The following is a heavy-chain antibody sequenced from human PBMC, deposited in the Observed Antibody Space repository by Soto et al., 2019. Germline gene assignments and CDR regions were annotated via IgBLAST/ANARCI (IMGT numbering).Heavy chain of an antibody. CDR2: IYWDDDK. CDR3: AHRRNWVDAVDI. V-gene: IGHV2-5*02. J-gene: IGHJ3*02. CDR1: RFSRRTNGVG. D-gene: IGHD7-27*01. Sequence: QITLKESGPTLVKPTQTLSMTCTFSRFSRRTNGVGVGWIRQPPGKALEWLALIYWDDDKRYSPSLKSRLTITKDTSRNQVVLTMTNMDPEDTATYYCAHRRNWVDAVDIWGQGTMVTVSS.